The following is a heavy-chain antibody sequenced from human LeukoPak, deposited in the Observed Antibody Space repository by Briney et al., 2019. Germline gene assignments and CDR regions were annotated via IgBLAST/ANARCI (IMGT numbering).Heavy chain of an antibody. Sequence: ASVTVSCKASGGTFRSFTINWVRQAPGQGLEWMGGIIPMFGARNYAQKFQGRVTITADESTSTAYMELSSLRSEDTAVYFCARGPGGSPAPFGFDYWGQGTLVTVSS. V-gene: IGHV1-69*13. CDR1: GGTFRSFT. J-gene: IGHJ4*02. CDR2: IIPMFGAR. CDR3: ARGPGGSPAPFGFDY. D-gene: IGHD1-26*01.